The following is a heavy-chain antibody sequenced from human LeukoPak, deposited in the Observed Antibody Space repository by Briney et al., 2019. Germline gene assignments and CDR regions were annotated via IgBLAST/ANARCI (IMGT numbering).Heavy chain of an antibody. V-gene: IGHV4-39*07. J-gene: IGHJ3*02. CDR3: AREIRYSYDFHAFDI. CDR1: GGSISSSSYY. D-gene: IGHD5-18*01. Sequence: PSETLSLTCTVSGGSISSSSYYWGWIRQPPGKGLEWIGSIYYSGSTYYNPSLKSRVTISVDTSKNQFSLKLSSVTAADTAVYYCAREIRYSYDFHAFDIWGQGTMVTVSS. CDR2: IYYSGST.